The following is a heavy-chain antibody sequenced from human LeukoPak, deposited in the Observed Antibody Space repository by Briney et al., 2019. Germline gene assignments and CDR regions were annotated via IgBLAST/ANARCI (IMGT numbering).Heavy chain of an antibody. Sequence: SETLSLTCTVSGGSISSSSYSWGWIRQPPGKGLEWIGSTYYSGSTYYNPSLKSRVTISVDTSKNQFSLKLSSVTAAGTAVYYCARLGITMPRWGQGTLVTVSS. J-gene: IGHJ4*02. D-gene: IGHD3-10*01. CDR1: GGSISSSSYS. CDR2: TYYSGST. V-gene: IGHV4-39*01. CDR3: ARLGITMPR.